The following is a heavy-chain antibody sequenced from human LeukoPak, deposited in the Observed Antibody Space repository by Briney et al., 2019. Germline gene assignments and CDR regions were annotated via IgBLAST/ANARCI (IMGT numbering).Heavy chain of an antibody. V-gene: IGHV3-7*04. CDR2: INQDGSQK. J-gene: IGHJ4*02. Sequence: KAGGSLRLSCAASGFTFSSYWMTWFRQAPGKGLEWVANINQDGSQKVYVDSVKGRFTISRGNAKNSLYLQMSSLRAEDTAVYYCARDNLDSNWNGGVYDYWGQGTLVTVSS. CDR1: GFTFSSYW. CDR3: ARDNLDSNWNGGVYDY. D-gene: IGHD1-1*01.